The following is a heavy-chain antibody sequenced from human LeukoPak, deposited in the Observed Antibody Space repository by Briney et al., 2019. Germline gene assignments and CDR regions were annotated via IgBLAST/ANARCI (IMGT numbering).Heavy chain of an antibody. J-gene: IGHJ4*02. CDR1: GDSTSSSGDY. CDR3: ARHSDGGFGEMAFPH. D-gene: IGHD3-10*01. V-gene: IGHV4-39*01. CDR2: VSNSGSI. Sequence: PSETLSLTCTVSGDSTSSSGDYWGWIRQPPGKGLQWVASVSNSGSIYYNPSLQSRVTIFAAMSKNQVSQKLISVTAADTAVYYCARHSDGGFGEMAFPHWGQGTLVTVSS.